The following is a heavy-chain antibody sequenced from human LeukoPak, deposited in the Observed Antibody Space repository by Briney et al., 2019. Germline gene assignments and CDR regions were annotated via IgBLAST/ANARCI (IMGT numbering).Heavy chain of an antibody. CDR1: GFSFSSYA. CDR3: ARGSYYYDSSEKDY. Sequence: GGSLRLSCEATGFSFSSYAMSWVRQAPGKGLEWVSSISSSSSYIYYADSAKGRFTISRDNAKNSLYLQMNSLRAEDTAVYYCARGSYYYDSSEKDYWGQGTLVTVSS. D-gene: IGHD3-22*01. V-gene: IGHV3-21*01. CDR2: ISSSSSYI. J-gene: IGHJ4*02.